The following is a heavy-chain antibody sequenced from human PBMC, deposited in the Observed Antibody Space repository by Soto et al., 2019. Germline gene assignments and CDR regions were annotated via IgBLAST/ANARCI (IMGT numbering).Heavy chain of an antibody. CDR1: VFTFSSYS. J-gene: IGHJ6*01. CDR3: ARDDRSSITISKYGMEV. Sequence: VGSLRLSCAASVFTFSSYSMNCVRHAPGKWLEWVSSISSSSSYIYYADSVKGRFTISRDNAKNSLYLQMNSLRAEDTAVYYCARDDRSSITISKYGMEVWGQGTTVNVS. CDR2: ISSSSSYI. D-gene: IGHD3-3*01. V-gene: IGHV3-21*01.